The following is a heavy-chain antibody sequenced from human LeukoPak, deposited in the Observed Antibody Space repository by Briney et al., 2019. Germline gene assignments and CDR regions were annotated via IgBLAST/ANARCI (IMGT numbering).Heavy chain of an antibody. J-gene: IGHJ4*02. CDR2: IYHSGST. D-gene: IGHD3-10*01. CDR1: DGRSGDFF. Sequence: SETLSLTCTVSDGRSGDFFWTWLRQHPGKGLEWIGYIYHSGSTYYNPSLKSRVTISLDTSKKQFSMELTSVTAADTAVYYCARDRYASGSYYFDYWGQGTLVTVSS. CDR3: ARDRYASGSYYFDY. V-gene: IGHV4-31*03.